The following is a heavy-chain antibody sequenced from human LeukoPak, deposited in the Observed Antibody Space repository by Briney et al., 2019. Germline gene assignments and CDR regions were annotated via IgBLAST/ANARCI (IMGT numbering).Heavy chain of an antibody. CDR3: ASRDPRRGAFLYYYDSSGYFAFDI. CDR2: TYYRSKWYN. J-gene: IGHJ3*02. CDR1: GDSVSSNSAA. V-gene: IGHV6-1*01. D-gene: IGHD3-22*01. Sequence: SQTLSLTCAISGDSVSSNSAAWNWIRQSPSRGLEWLGRTYYRSKWYNDYAVSVKSRITINPDTSKNQFSLQLNSVTPEDTAVYYCASRDPRRGAFLYYYDSSGYFAFDIWGQGTMVTVSS.